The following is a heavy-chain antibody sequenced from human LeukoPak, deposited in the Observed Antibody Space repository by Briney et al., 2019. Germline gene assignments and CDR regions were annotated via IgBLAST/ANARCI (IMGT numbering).Heavy chain of an antibody. Sequence: SETLSLTCAVSGYSISSGYYWGWIRPPPGKGLEWIGSIYHSGSTYYNPSLKSRVTISVDTSKNRFSLKLSSVTAADTAVYYCARHSTWSGPGPWGQGTLVTVSS. J-gene: IGHJ5*02. CDR3: ARHSTWSGPGP. CDR2: IYHSGST. CDR1: GYSISSGYY. V-gene: IGHV4-38-2*01. D-gene: IGHD3-3*01.